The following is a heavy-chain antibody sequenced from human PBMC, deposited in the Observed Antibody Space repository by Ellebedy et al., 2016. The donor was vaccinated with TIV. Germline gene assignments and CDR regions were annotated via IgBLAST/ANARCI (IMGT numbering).Heavy chain of an antibody. J-gene: IGHJ6*02. Sequence: GESLKISCAASGFTFSSYWMSWVRQAPGKGLEWVSLISGDGGSTYYADSVKGRFTISRDNSKNTLYLQMNSLRAEDTAVYYCATEGSRRDGYNYVRYYYYGMDVWGQGTTVTVSS. V-gene: IGHV3-23*01. CDR1: GFTFSSYW. D-gene: IGHD5-24*01. CDR3: ATEGSRRDGYNYVRYYYYGMDV. CDR2: ISGDGGST.